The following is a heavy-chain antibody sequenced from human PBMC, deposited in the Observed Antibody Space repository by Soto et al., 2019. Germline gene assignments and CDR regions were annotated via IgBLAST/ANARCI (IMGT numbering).Heavy chain of an antibody. D-gene: IGHD3-22*01. CDR2: IYYSGST. Sequence: ETLSLTCTVSGGSVSSGSDYWSWIRQPPGKGLEWIGYIYYSGSTNYNPSLKSRVTISVDTSKNQFSLKLSSVTAADTAVYYCARTGDSSGYYYYYYYGMDVWGQGTTVTVSS. V-gene: IGHV4-61*01. CDR1: GGSVSSGSDY. CDR3: ARTGDSSGYYYYYYYGMDV. J-gene: IGHJ6*02.